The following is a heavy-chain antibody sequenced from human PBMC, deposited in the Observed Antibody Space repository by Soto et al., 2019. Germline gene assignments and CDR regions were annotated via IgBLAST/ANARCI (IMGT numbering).Heavy chain of an antibody. D-gene: IGHD6-19*01. CDR2: ISGSGGST. Sequence: TEGSLIPSCAASGITLSSYSMSWVRQAPGKGLEWVSGISGSGGSTYYADSVKGRFTISRDNSKNTLYLQMNSLRAEDTAVYYCAKDRVTVVGYDAFDIWGQGTLVTVSS. V-gene: IGHV3-23*01. J-gene: IGHJ3*02. CDR1: GITLSSYS. CDR3: AKDRVTVVGYDAFDI.